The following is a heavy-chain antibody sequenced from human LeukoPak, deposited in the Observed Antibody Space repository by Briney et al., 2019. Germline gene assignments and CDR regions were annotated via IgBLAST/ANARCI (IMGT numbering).Heavy chain of an antibody. CDR3: ARGYYGSGSYAFDI. CDR2: INTNTGNP. D-gene: IGHD3-10*01. Sequence: GASVNVSCKASGYTFTSYAMNWVRQAPGQGLEWMGWINTNTGNPTYAQGFTGRFVFSLDTSVSTAYLQISSLKAEDTAVYYCARGYYGSGSYAFDIWGQGTMVTVSS. J-gene: IGHJ3*02. CDR1: GYTFTSYA. V-gene: IGHV7-4-1*02.